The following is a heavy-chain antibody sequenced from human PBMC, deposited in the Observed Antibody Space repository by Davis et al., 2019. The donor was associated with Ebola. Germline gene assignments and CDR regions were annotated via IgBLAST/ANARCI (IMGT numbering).Heavy chain of an antibody. V-gene: IGHV5-10-1*01. CDR3: ARSDCSSTSCVYYYYGMDV. CDR1: GYSFTSYW. J-gene: IGHJ6*02. CDR2: IDPSDSYT. Sequence: GGSLRLSCKGSGYSFTSYWISWVRQMPGKGLEWMGKIDPSDSYTNYSPSFQGHVTISADKSISTAYLQWSSLKASDTAVYYCARSDCSSTSCVYYYYGMDVWGQGTTVTVSS. D-gene: IGHD2-2*01.